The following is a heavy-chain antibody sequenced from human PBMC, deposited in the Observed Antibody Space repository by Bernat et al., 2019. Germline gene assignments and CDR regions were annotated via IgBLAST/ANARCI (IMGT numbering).Heavy chain of an antibody. CDR2: IRSKTYGGTT. Sequence: EVQLVESGGGLVQPGRSLRLSCTASGFSFGDYAVSWVRQAAGKGLQWVGFIRSKTYGGTTEYAASVKGRFTISRDDSKSIAYLQMNSLKTEDTAVYYCARHGDYLTDYWGQGTLVTISS. D-gene: IGHD4-17*01. J-gene: IGHJ4*02. V-gene: IGHV3-49*04. CDR3: ARHGDYLTDY. CDR1: GFSFGDYA.